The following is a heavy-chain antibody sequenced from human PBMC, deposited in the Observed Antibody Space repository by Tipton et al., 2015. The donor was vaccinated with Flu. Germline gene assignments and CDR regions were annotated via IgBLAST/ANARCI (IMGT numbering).Heavy chain of an antibody. V-gene: IGHV4-59*01. CDR3: ARETHDYGDYGWFDP. J-gene: IGHJ5*02. CDR1: GGSISSYY. D-gene: IGHD4-17*01. Sequence: TLSLTCTVSGGSISSYYWSWIRQPPGKGLEWIGSIYYSGSTYYNPSLKSRVTISVDTSKNQFSLKLSSVTAADTAVYYCARETHDYGDYGWFDPWGQGTLVTVSS. CDR2: IYYSGST.